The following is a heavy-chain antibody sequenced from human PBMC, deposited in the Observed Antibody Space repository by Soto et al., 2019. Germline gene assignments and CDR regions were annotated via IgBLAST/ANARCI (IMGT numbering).Heavy chain of an antibody. Sequence: ASVKVSCKASGYTFIDYYMHWVRQAPGQGFEWMGRISPRSGGTNYAQKFQGRVTMTWDTSLNTAYMELGSLISEDTAVYYCARPPGYISDWYYFDLWGQGTLVTVSS. CDR3: ARPPGYISDWYYFDL. CDR1: GYTFIDYY. V-gene: IGHV1-2*02. CDR2: ISPRSGGT. J-gene: IGHJ4*02. D-gene: IGHD3-9*01.